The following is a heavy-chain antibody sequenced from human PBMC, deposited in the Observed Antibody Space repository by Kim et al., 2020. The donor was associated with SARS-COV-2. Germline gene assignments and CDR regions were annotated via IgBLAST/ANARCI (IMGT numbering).Heavy chain of an antibody. CDR2: ISGSGGST. CDR1: GFTFSSYA. CDR3: AKCGDYYDSSGYYLWFDY. J-gene: IGHJ4*02. Sequence: GGSLRLSCAASGFTFSSYAMSWVRQAPGKGLEWVSAISGSGGSTYYADSVKGRFTISRDNSKNTLYLQMNSLRAEDTAVYYCAKCGDYYDSSGYYLWFDYWGQGTLVTVSS. V-gene: IGHV3-23*01. D-gene: IGHD3-22*01.